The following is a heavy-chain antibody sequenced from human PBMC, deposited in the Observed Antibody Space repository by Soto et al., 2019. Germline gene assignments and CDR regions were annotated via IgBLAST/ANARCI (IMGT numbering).Heavy chain of an antibody. Sequence: PGGSLRLSCAASGFTFSSYAMSWVRQAPGKGLEWVSAISGGGGSTYYADSVKGRFTISRDNSKNTLYLQMNSLRAEDTAVYYCAKAASSGYYVRYFDYWGQGTLVTVSS. CDR2: ISGGGGST. V-gene: IGHV3-23*01. J-gene: IGHJ4*02. CDR3: AKAASSGYYVRYFDY. CDR1: GFTFSSYA. D-gene: IGHD3-22*01.